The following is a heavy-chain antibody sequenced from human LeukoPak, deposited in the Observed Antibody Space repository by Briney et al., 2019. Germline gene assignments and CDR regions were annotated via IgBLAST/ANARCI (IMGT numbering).Heavy chain of an antibody. V-gene: IGHV4-39*07. CDR1: GGSISSSSYY. Sequence: SETLSLTCTVSGGSISSSSYYWGWIRQPPGKGLEWIGSIYYSGSTYYNPSLKSRVTISVDTSKNQFSLKLSSVTAADTAVFYCASGRYGDFPFYFDYWGQGTLVTVSS. J-gene: IGHJ4*02. D-gene: IGHD4-17*01. CDR2: IYYSGST. CDR3: ASGRYGDFPFYFDY.